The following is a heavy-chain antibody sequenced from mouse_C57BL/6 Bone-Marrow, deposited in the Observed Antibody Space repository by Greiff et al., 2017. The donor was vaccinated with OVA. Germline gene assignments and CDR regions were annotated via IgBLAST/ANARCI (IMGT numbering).Heavy chain of an antibody. CDR2: IYPGNSDT. CDR3: TRWLLRGGYFDY. CDR1: GYTFTSYW. V-gene: IGHV1-5*01. J-gene: IGHJ2*01. D-gene: IGHD2-3*01. Sequence: EVKLVESGTVLARPGASVKMSCKTSGYTFTSYWMPWVKQRPGQGLEWIGAIYPGNSDTSYNQKFKGKAKLTAVTAASTAYMELSSLTNEDSAVYYCTRWLLRGGYFDYWGQGTTLTVSS.